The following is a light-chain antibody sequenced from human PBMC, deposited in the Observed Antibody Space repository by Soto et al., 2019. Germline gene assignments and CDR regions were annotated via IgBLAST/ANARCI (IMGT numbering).Light chain of an antibody. J-gene: IGKJ1*01. CDR2: GAS. Sequence: EIVLTQSPGTLSLSPGERATLSCRASQSVSSSYLAWYQQKPGQAPRLLIYGASSRATGIPDRFSGSGSGTDFTRTISRLEPEDFAVYYCQHYGSSTGWTFGQGTKVEIK. CDR3: QHYGSSTGWT. V-gene: IGKV3-20*01. CDR1: QSVSSSY.